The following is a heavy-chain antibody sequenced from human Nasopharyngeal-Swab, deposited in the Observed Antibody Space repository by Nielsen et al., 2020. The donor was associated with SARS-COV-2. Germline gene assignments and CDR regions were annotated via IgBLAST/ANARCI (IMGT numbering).Heavy chain of an antibody. D-gene: IGHD3-16*01. CDR3: ARDLGGYFDY. CDR1: GFTFSSYA. CDR2: ISYDGSNK. J-gene: IGHJ4*02. Sequence: GESLKISCAASGFTFSSYAIHWVRQAPGEGLEWVAVISYDGSNKYYADSVKGRFTISRDNSKNTLYLQMNSLRAEDTAVYYCARDLGGYFDYWGQGTLVTVSS. V-gene: IGHV3-30*04.